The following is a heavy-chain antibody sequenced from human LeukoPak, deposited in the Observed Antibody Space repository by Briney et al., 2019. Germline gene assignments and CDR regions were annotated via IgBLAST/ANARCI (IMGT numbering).Heavy chain of an antibody. Sequence: GGSLRLSCAASGFTFSSYEMNWVRQAPGKGLEWVSYISSSGSTIYYADSVKGRFTISRDSAKNSLYLQMNSLRAEDTAVYYCARDLYSSSYRDYWGQGTLVTVSS. D-gene: IGHD6-6*01. CDR2: ISSSGSTI. CDR1: GFTFSSYE. J-gene: IGHJ4*02. V-gene: IGHV3-48*03. CDR3: ARDLYSSSYRDY.